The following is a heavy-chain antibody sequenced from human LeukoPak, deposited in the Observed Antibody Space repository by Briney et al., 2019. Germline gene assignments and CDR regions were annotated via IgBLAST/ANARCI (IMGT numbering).Heavy chain of an antibody. Sequence: SETLSLTCAVSGYSISSGYYWGWIRQPPGKGLEWIGSIYHSGSTYYNPSLKSRVTISVDTSKNQFSLELSSVTAADTAVYYCARQRAATIFGVVIDHFDYWGQGTLVTVSS. CDR3: ARQRAATIFGVVIDHFDY. CDR1: GYSISSGYY. D-gene: IGHD3-3*01. CDR2: IYHSGST. V-gene: IGHV4-38-2*01. J-gene: IGHJ4*02.